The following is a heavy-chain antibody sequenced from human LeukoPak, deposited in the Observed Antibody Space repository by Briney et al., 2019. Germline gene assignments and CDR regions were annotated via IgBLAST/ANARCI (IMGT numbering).Heavy chain of an antibody. V-gene: IGHV3-74*01. J-gene: IGHJ3*02. D-gene: IGHD5-12*01. Sequence: GGSLRLSCAASGFTFSSYWMHWVRQAPGKGLVWVSRNNSGGSGTTYADSVKGRFTISRDTAKNTLYLQMNSLRAEDTAVYYCARTPSMRYVGDAFDIWGQGTKVIVSS. CDR1: GFTFSSYW. CDR3: ARTPSMRYVGDAFDI. CDR2: NNSGGSGT.